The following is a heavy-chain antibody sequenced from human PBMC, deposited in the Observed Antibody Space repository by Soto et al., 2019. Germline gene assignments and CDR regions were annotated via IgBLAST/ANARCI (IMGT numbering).Heavy chain of an antibody. J-gene: IGHJ4*02. CDR2: IIPLFGKA. CDR3: ATAHNSGWYFFDY. CDR1: GGSFSTLG. D-gene: IGHD6-19*01. V-gene: IGHV1-69*06. Sequence: SVKVSCKASGGSFSTLGINWVRQAPGQGLEWMGGIIPLFGKARYAETSQGRVTITADTSTGTACMEVSSLRSDDTAVFYCATAHNSGWYFFDYWGPGTLVTVSS.